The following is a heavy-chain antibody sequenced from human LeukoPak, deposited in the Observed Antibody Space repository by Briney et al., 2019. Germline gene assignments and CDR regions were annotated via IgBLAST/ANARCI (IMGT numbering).Heavy chain of an antibody. CDR2: IYYSGST. CDR3: ARVERIGFFLDY. D-gene: IGHD3-3*01. V-gene: IGHV4-39*07. J-gene: IGHJ4*02. Sequence: PSETLSLTCTVSGGSISSSSYYWGWIRQPPGKGLEWIGSIYYSGSTYYNPSLKSRVTISVDTSKNQFSLKLSSVTAADTAVYYCARVERIGFFLDYWGQGTLVTVSS. CDR1: GGSISSSSYY.